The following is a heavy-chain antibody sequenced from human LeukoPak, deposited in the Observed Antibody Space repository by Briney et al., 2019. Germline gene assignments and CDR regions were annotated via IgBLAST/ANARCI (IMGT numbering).Heavy chain of an antibody. CDR2: IWYDGSHL. V-gene: IGHV3-33*01. CDR1: GFTFSSYA. CDR3: ARPSDGHYAQGGYFDY. Sequence: GGSLRLSCAASGFTFSSYAMHWVRQAPGRGPEWVSVIWYDGSHLYYADSVMGRFTISRDNSKNTLYLQMNSLRVEDTAVYYCARPSDGHYAQGGYFDYWGQGALVTVSS. D-gene: IGHD4-17*01. J-gene: IGHJ4*02.